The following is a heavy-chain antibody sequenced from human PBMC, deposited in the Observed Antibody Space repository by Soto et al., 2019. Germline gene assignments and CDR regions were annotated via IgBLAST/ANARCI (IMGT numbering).Heavy chain of an antibody. CDR3: VRDGSKSLRDWFDP. J-gene: IGHJ5*02. CDR2: VYATGTT. CDR1: GGSISKFY. Sequence: SETLSLTCNVSGGSISKFYWAWILKTAGNGLEWMGRVYATGTTDYNPSLRSRVAMSVDISKKTFSLRLRSVTGADSGVYYCVRDGSKSLRDWFDPWGQGILVTVSS. V-gene: IGHV4-4*07.